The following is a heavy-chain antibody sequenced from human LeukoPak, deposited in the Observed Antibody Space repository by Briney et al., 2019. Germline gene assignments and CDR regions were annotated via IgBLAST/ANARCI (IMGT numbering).Heavy chain of an antibody. CDR2: ISASGST. Sequence: PSQTLSLTCTVSGGSISSGTYYWSWIRQPAGKGLEWIGRISASGSTNYNPSLQSRVTISVDTSKNQFSLKLSSVTAADTAVYYCARERGGLWFGELLNDAFDIWGQGTMVTVSS. CDR1: GGSISSGTYY. CDR3: ARERGGLWFGELLNDAFDI. J-gene: IGHJ3*02. D-gene: IGHD3-10*01. V-gene: IGHV4-61*02.